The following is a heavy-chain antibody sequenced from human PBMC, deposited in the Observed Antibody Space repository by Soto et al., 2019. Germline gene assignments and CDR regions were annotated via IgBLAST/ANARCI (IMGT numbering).Heavy chain of an antibody. CDR1: GGTFSSHG. J-gene: IGHJ4*02. CDR3: AIGSVVVMGAATGGLIY. CDR2: IIPMFGTP. V-gene: IGHV1-69*06. D-gene: IGHD2-21*01. Sequence: QVQLVQSGAEVKKPGSSVKVSCKASGGTFSSHGITWVRQAPGQGLEWMGGIIPMFGTPKYAQRFQGRVSITADKSTTTAYMELSGLRSEDTAVYYCAIGSVVVMGAATGGLIYCGQGALVTVSS.